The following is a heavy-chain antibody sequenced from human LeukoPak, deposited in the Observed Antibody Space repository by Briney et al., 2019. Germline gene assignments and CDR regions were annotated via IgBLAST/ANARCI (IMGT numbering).Heavy chain of an antibody. J-gene: IGHJ4*02. Sequence: ASVKVSCKASGYTFTGYYVHWVRPAPGQGLEWMGWISAYNGNTNYAQKLQGRVTMTTDTSTSTAYMELRSLRSDDTAVYYCARGDDPLAKFDYWGQGTLVAVSS. D-gene: IGHD1-1*01. CDR1: GYTFTGYY. CDR3: ARGDDPLAKFDY. CDR2: ISAYNGNT. V-gene: IGHV1-18*04.